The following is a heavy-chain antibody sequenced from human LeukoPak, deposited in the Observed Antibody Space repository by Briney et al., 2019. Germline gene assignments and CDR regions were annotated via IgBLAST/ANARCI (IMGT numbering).Heavy chain of an antibody. CDR1: GFTFSSYT. V-gene: IGHV3-21*01. D-gene: IGHD2-2*01. Sequence: PGGSLRLSCAASGFTFSSYTMNWVCQAPGKGLEWVSSISSSSGYIYYADPVKGRFTISRDNAKNSLYLQLNSLRAEDTAVYYCVNDCSSSSCYDYWGQGTLVTVSS. J-gene: IGHJ4*02. CDR3: VNDCSSSSCYDY. CDR2: ISSSSGYI.